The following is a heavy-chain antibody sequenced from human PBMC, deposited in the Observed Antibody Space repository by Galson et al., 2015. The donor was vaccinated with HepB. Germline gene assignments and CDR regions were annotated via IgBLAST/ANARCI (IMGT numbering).Heavy chain of an antibody. CDR1: GFNFSNYA. CDR3: ARDTDDTTGFYFDY. Sequence: SLRLSCAASGFNFSNYAIYWVRQAPGKGREGVTVISYDGSNKHYADSVKGRFTISRDNSKKTVYLQMNSLRAEDTAIYYCARDTDDTTGFYFDYWGQGTLVAVSS. D-gene: IGHD3-22*01. V-gene: IGHV3-30*04. J-gene: IGHJ4*02. CDR2: ISYDGSNK.